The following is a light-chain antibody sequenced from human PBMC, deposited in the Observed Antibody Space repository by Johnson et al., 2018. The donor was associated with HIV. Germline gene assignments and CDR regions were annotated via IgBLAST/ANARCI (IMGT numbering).Light chain of an antibody. CDR2: ANN. V-gene: IGLV1-44*01. J-gene: IGLJ1*01. CDR3: ATWDDSLNGPYV. CDR1: SYNIGNNY. Sequence: QSVLTQPPSVSAAPGQKVTISCSGSSYNIGNNYISWFQQLPGTPPKLLMYANNQRPSGVPDRFSGSKSGTSASLAISGLQAEDEADYYCATWDDSLNGPYVFGTGTKVTVL.